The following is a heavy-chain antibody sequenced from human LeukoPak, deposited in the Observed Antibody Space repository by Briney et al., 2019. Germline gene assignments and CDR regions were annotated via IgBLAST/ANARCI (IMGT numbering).Heavy chain of an antibody. CDR1: GYTFTSYG. CDR2: ISAYNGNT. J-gene: IGHJ6*03. V-gene: IGHV1-18*01. Sequence: ASVKVSCKASGYTFTSYGISWVRQAPGQGLEWMGWISAYNGNTNCAQKLQGRVTMTTDTSTSTAYMELRSLRSDDTAVYYCARCGYSYGYHYYYYMDVWGKGTTVTVSS. CDR3: ARCGYSYGYHYYYYMDV. D-gene: IGHD5-18*01.